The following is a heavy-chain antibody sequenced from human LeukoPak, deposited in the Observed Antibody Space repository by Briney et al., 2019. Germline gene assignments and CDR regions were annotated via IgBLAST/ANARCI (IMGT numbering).Heavy chain of an antibody. CDR1: GGSISSYY. D-gene: IGHD3-22*01. J-gene: IGHJ5*02. CDR2: IYYSGST. CDR3: ARDQYYDSKGWFDP. Sequence: SETLSLTCTVSGGSISSYYWSWIRQPPGKGLDWIGYIYYSGSTNYNPSLKSRVTISVDTSKNQFSLKLRSVTAADTAVYYCARDQYYDSKGWFDPWGQGTLVTVSS. V-gene: IGHV4-59*01.